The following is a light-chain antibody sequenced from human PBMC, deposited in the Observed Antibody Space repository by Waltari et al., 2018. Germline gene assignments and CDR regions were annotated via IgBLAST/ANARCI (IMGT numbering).Light chain of an antibody. CDR3: QQRSNWPLT. Sequence: DIVMTQSPDSLAVSLGERATINCKSSQSVLYSSNNKNSLAWYQQKPGQPPKFLIHWASTRESGVPDRFSGSGSGTDFTLTISSLEPEDFAVYYCQQRSNWPLTFGQGTRLEIK. CDR2: WAS. V-gene: IGKV4-1*01. J-gene: IGKJ5*01. CDR1: QSVLYSSNNKNS.